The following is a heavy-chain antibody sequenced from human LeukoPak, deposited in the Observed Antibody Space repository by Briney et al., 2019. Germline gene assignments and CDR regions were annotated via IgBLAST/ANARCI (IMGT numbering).Heavy chain of an antibody. CDR3: ARRWVYDXRAFDA. CDR1: GGSISGTYY. J-gene: IGHJ3*01. D-gene: IGHD3-16*01. CDR2: IYYTGTT. Sequence: SETLSLTCTVSGGSISGTYYWSWIRQPPGKGLEWIGYIYYTGTTDSNPSLKSRVTISLDTSKNQFSLNLSSVTAADTAVYYCARRWVYDXRAFDAWGQGTMVTVSS. V-gene: IGHV4-59*08.